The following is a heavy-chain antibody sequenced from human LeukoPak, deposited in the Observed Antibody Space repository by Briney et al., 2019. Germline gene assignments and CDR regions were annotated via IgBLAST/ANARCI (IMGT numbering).Heavy chain of an antibody. V-gene: IGHV1-18*01. J-gene: IGHJ4*02. Sequence: ASVKVSCKASGYTFTSYGISWVRQAPGQGLEWMGWISAYNGNTNYAQKLQGRVTMTTDTSTSTAYMELRSLRSDDTAVYYCATSIVGATTFDYWGQGTLVTVSS. D-gene: IGHD1-26*01. CDR1: GYTFTSYG. CDR2: ISAYNGNT. CDR3: ATSIVGATTFDY.